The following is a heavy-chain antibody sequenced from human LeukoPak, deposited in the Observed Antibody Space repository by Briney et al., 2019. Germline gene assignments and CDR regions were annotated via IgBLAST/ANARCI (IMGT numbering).Heavy chain of an antibody. J-gene: IGHJ4*02. CDR2: ISVSGGTI. CDR1: GFTFSKYA. CDR3: ARRYCSSTRCYEFDY. V-gene: IGHV3-23*01. Sequence: GGSLRLSCAASGFTFSKYAMNWVRQAPGKGLEWVSAISVSGGTINYADSVKGRFTISRDNAKNSLYLQMNSLRAEDTAVYYCARRYCSSTRCYEFDYWGQGTLVTVSS. D-gene: IGHD2-2*01.